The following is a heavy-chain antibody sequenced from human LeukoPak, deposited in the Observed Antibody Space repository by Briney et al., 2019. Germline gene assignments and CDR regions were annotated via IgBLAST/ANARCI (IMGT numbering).Heavy chain of an antibody. CDR2: IYYSGTT. V-gene: IGHV4-59*01. CDR1: GGSINSYY. Sequence: SETLSLTCTVSGGSINSYYWSWIRQPPGKGLEWIGYIYYSGTTNYNPSLKSRVTISVDTSKNQFSLKLSSVTAADAAVYYCARENRVTLVRGVIDYWGQGTLVTVSS. CDR3: ARENRVTLVRGVIDY. J-gene: IGHJ4*02. D-gene: IGHD3-10*01.